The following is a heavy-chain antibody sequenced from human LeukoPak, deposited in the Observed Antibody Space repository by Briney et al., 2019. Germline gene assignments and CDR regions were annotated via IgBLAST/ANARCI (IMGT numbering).Heavy chain of an antibody. CDR3: ARGRAIFGVAVYYFDC. CDR2: MNPNSGNT. J-gene: IGHJ4*02. CDR1: GYTFTSYD. V-gene: IGHV1-8*01. D-gene: IGHD3-3*01. Sequence: ASVKVSCKASGYTFTSYDINWVRQATGQGLEWMGWMNPNSGNTGYAQKFQGRVTMTRNTSISTAYMELSSLRSEDTAVYYCARGRAIFGVAVYYFDCWGQGTLVTVSS.